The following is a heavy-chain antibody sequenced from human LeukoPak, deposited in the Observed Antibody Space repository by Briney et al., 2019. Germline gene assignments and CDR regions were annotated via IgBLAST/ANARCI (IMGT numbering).Heavy chain of an antibody. CDR1: GGSISGYY. Sequence: SETLSLTCTVSGGSISGYYWSWIRQPPGKGLEWIGYISYTGSTNYNPSLHSRVTISLDTSKNEFSLRLSSVTAADTAVYYCARGKHDILTAYWPGLNWFDPWGQGTLVTVSS. CDR2: ISYTGST. D-gene: IGHD3-9*01. V-gene: IGHV4-59*01. J-gene: IGHJ5*02. CDR3: ARGKHDILTAYWPGLNWFDP.